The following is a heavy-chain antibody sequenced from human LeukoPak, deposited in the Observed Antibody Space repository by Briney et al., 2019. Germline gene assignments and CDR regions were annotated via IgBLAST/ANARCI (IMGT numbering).Heavy chain of an antibody. Sequence: GGSLRLSCAASGFAFRSFDMSWVRQAPGKGLEWVSSLSGSGDTTYYADSVKGRFTISRDNSKNTLYLQMNSLRAEDTAVYYCAKMGGYSYGWDFDYWGQGTLVTVSS. J-gene: IGHJ4*02. CDR1: GFAFRSFD. V-gene: IGHV3-23*01. CDR2: LSGSGDTT. D-gene: IGHD5-18*01. CDR3: AKMGGYSYGWDFDY.